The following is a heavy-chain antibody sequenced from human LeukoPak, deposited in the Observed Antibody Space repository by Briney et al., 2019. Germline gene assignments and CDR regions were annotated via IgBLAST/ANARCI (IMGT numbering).Heavy chain of an antibody. V-gene: IGHV1-18*01. CDR1: GYTFTSYG. Sequence: GASVKVSCKASGYTFTSYGISWVRQAPGQGLEWMGWISAYNGNTNYAQKLQGRVTMTTDTSTSTAYMELRSLRSDDTAVYYCARDPGETSPYQNWSDPWGQGPLVTVSS. CDR3: ARDPGETSPYQNWSDP. D-gene: IGHD3-16*01. CDR2: ISAYNGNT. J-gene: IGHJ5*02.